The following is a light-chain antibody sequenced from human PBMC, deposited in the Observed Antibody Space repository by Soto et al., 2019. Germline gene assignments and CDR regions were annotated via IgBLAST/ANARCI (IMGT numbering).Light chain of an antibody. CDR2: GAS. CDR3: QQYINWPQT. J-gene: IGKJ1*01. V-gene: IGKV3-15*01. CDR1: QGVSSN. Sequence: EIVMTQSPATLSVSPGERVTLSCSASQGVSSNLAWHQQMPGQPPRLLIYGASTRATGIPDRFSGSGSGTAFIFTIGSLESEDFAVYYCQQYINWPQTFGQGTTVEIK.